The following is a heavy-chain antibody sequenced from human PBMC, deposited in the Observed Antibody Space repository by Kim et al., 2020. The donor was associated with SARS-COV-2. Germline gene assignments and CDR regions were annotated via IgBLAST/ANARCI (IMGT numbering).Heavy chain of an antibody. V-gene: IGHV6-1*01. J-gene: IGHJ4*02. CDR2: N. D-gene: IGHD4-17*01. Sequence: NDYAVTVTSRITINPDTSKNQCSLQLNSVTPEDTAVYYCARADYGDYLGYWGQGTLVTVSS. CDR3: ARADYGDYLGY.